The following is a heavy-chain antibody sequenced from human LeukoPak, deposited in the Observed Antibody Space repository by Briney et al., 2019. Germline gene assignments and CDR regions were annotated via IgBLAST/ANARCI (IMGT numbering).Heavy chain of an antibody. D-gene: IGHD4-17*01. CDR2: IYYSGST. CDR1: GGSISSSSYY. J-gene: IGHJ4*02. CDR3: ARTTYGDYTTTSYYFDY. V-gene: IGHV4-39*01. Sequence: PSETLSLTCTVSGGSISSSSYYWGWIRQPPGKGLEWIGSIYYSGSTYYNPSLKSRVTISVDTSKNQFSLKLSSVTAADTAVYYCARTTYGDYTTTSYYFDYWGQGTLVTVSS.